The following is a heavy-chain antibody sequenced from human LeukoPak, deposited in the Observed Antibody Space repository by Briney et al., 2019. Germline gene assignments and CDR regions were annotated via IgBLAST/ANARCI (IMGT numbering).Heavy chain of an antibody. D-gene: IGHD6-13*01. J-gene: IGHJ4*02. CDR3: AGHLRRAGTRGY. Sequence: PSETLSLTCTVSGGSISSYYWSWIRQPPGKGLEWIGYIYYSGSTNYNPALKSRVTISVDTSKNQFSLKLSSVTAADTAVYYCAGHLRRAGTRGYWGQGTLVTVSS. CDR1: GGSISSYY. CDR2: IYYSGST. V-gene: IGHV4-59*08.